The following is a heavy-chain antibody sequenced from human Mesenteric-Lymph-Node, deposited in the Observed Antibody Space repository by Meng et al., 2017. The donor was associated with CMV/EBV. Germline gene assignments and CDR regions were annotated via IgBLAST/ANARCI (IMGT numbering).Heavy chain of an antibody. Sequence: GESLKISCAASGFTFSKYVMHWVRQAPGKGLEWVAVTSFDGDKKYYADSVKGRFTISRDNSKNTLYLQMNSLRVEDTAVYYCARDSYGMDVWGQGTTVTVSS. CDR3: ARDSYGMDV. CDR2: TSFDGDKK. V-gene: IGHV3-30-3*01. CDR1: GFTFSKYV. J-gene: IGHJ6*02.